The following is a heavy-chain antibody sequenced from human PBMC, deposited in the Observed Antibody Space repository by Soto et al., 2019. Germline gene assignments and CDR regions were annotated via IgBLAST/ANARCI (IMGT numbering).Heavy chain of an antibody. J-gene: IGHJ5*02. V-gene: IGHV4-39*01. CDR2: IYYSGST. D-gene: IGHD3-22*01. Sequence: ASETLSLTCTVSGGSISSSSYYWGWIRQPPGKGLEWTGSIYYSGSTYYNPSLKSRVTISVDTSKNQFSLKLSSVTAADTAVYYCARHRYYDRSGYPYTWLDPWGQGTLVTVSS. CDR3: ARHRYYDRSGYPYTWLDP. CDR1: GGSISSSSYY.